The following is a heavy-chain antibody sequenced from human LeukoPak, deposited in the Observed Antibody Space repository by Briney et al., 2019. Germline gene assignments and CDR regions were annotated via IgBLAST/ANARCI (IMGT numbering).Heavy chain of an antibody. CDR1: GDSINSGGYY. D-gene: IGHD3-10*02. Sequence: SETLSLTCTVSGDSINSGGYYWGWIRQPPGKGLEWIGSIYYRGSTYYNPSLKSRVTISVDTSKNQFSLKLSSVTAADTAVYYCAELGITMIGGVWGKGTTVTISS. CDR3: AELGITMIGGV. CDR2: IYYRGST. V-gene: IGHV4-39*01. J-gene: IGHJ6*04.